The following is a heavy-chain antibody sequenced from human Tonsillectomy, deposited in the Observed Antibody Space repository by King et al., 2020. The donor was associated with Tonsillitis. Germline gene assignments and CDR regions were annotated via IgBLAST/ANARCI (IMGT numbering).Heavy chain of an antibody. CDR1: GYSISSGYY. V-gene: IGHV4-38-2*02. CDR3: ARTTDYYDSSGYYSXAFDI. J-gene: IGHJ3*02. CDR2: IYHSGST. Sequence: QLQESGPGLVKPSETLSLTCTVSGYSISSGYYWGWIRQPPGKGLEWIGSIYHSGSTYYNPSLKSRVTISVDTSKNQFSLKLSSVTAADTAVYYCARTTDYYDSSGYYSXAFDIWGQGTMVTVSS. D-gene: IGHD3-22*01.